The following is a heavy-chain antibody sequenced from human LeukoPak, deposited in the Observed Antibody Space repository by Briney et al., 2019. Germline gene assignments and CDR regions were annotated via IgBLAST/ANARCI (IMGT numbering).Heavy chain of an antibody. CDR3: AREGPDSSLNWFDP. CDR1: GFTFSSYG. CDR2: IWYDGSNK. J-gene: IGHJ5*02. V-gene: IGHV3-33*01. D-gene: IGHD2-2*01. Sequence: GSLRLSCAASGFTFSSYGMHWVRQAPGKGLEWVAVIWYDGSNKYYADSVKGRFTISRDNSKNTLYLQMNSLRAEDTAVYYCAREGPDSSLNWFDPWGQGTLVTVSS.